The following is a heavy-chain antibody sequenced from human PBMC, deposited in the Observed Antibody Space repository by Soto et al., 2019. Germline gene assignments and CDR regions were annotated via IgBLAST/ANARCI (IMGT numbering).Heavy chain of an antibody. CDR2: ISHSGTT. CDR3: ARGSSILYH. J-gene: IGHJ4*02. Sequence: PSETLSLTCAVYGGSFSGHYWTWIRQPPGKGLEWIGEISHSGTTNYYPSLKSRVTISVDTSKNQFSLKLTSVTAADTAVYYCARGSSILYHWGQGTLVTVSS. V-gene: IGHV4-34*01. CDR1: GGSFSGHY.